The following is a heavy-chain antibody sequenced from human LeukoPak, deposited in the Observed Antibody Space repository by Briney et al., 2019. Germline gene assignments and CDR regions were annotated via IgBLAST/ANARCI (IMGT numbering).Heavy chain of an antibody. CDR3: ARRGVVEGHPHYYYYGMDV. Sequence: SETLSLTCTVSGGSISSSSYYWGWIRQPPGKGLEWIGSIYYSGSTYYNPSLKSRVTISVDTSKNQFSLKLSSVTAADTAVYYCARRGVVEGHPHYYYYGMDVWGQGTTVTVSS. D-gene: IGHD3-3*01. CDR1: GGSISSSSYY. V-gene: IGHV4-39*01. J-gene: IGHJ6*02. CDR2: IYYSGST.